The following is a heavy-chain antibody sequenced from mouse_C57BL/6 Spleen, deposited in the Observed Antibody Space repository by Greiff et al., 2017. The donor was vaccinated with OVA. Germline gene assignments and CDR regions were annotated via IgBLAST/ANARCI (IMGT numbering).Heavy chain of an antibody. CDR2: IDPETGDT. D-gene: IGHD1-1*01. V-gene: IGHV14-4*01. J-gene: IGHJ2*01. CDR1: GFNIKDDY. Sequence: EVKLVESGAELVRPGASVKLSCTASGFNIKDDYMHWVKQRPEQGLEWIGWIDPETGDTEYASKFQGKATITADTSSNTAYLQLSSLPSEDTAVYYCTTSQNYGRGYWGQGTTLTVSS. CDR3: TTSQNYGRGY.